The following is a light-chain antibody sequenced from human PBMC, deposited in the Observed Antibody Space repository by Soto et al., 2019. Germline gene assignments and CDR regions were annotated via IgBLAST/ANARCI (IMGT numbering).Light chain of an antibody. CDR1: QTISSW. J-gene: IGKJ1*01. CDR3: QQYRT. Sequence: IQMTQSTDTLSGSVGDRVTITCRASQTISSWLAWYQQKPGKAPKLLIYKASTLKSGVPSRFSGSGSGTEFTLTISSLQPDDFATYYCQQYRTFGQGTKVDIK. CDR2: KAS. V-gene: IGKV1-5*03.